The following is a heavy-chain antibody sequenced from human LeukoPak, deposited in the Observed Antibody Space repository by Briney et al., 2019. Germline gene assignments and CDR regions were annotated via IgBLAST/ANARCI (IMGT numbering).Heavy chain of an antibody. J-gene: IGHJ4*02. V-gene: IGHV3-7*01. Sequence: GGSLRLSCVASRFTFNKYYMSWVRQAPGKGLQWVANINPDGSEKYYVDSVKGRFTISSDNARNSLYLQMNSQRADHTAVYYCARTYAYDATGDRGHWGQGTLVTVSS. CDR2: INPDGSEK. CDR3: ARTYAYDATGDRGH. CDR1: RFTFNKYY. D-gene: IGHD3-16*01.